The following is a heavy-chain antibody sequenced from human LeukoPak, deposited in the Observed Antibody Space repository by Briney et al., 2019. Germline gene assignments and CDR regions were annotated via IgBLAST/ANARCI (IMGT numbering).Heavy chain of an antibody. CDR1: GYTLTELS. J-gene: IGHJ4*02. CDR3: ATPRFGYYGSGSYYY. V-gene: IGHV1-24*01. CDR2: FDPEDGET. D-gene: IGHD3-10*01. Sequence: ASVTVSLTVSGYTLTELSMHWVRQAPGKGLEWMGGFDPEDGETIYAQKFQCRVTMTEDTSTDTAYMELSSLRSEDTAVYYCATPRFGYYGSGSYYYWGQGTLVTVSS.